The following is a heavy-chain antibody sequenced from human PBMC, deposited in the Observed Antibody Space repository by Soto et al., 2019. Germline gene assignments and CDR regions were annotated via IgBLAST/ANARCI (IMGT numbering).Heavy chain of an antibody. Sequence: GGSLRLSCAASGFTFSGSAMHWVRQASGKGLEWVGRIRSKANSYATAYAASVKGRFTISRDDSKNTLYLQMNSLRAEDTAVYYCAREGQLWSPHFDYWGQGTLVTVSS. D-gene: IGHD5-18*01. V-gene: IGHV3-73*01. J-gene: IGHJ4*02. CDR3: AREGQLWSPHFDY. CDR1: GFTFSGSA. CDR2: IRSKANSYAT.